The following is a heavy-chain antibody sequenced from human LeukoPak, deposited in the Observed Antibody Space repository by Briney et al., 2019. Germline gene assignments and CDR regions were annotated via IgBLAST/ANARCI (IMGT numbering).Heavy chain of an antibody. Sequence: KTGGSLRLSCAASGFTFSSYAMSWIRQHPGKGLEWIGYIYYSGSTYYNPSLKSRVTISVDTSKNQFSLKLSSVTAADTAVYYCARVPDDFWSGYGFDYWGQGTLVTVSS. J-gene: IGHJ4*02. CDR3: ARVPDDFWSGYGFDY. D-gene: IGHD3-3*01. CDR1: GFTFSSYA. V-gene: IGHV4-31*02. CDR2: IYYSGST.